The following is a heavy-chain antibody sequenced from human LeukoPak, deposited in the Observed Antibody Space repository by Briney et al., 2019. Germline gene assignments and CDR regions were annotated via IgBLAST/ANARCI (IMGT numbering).Heavy chain of an antibody. CDR2: IYTSGST. D-gene: IGHD3-3*01. V-gene: IGHV4-61*02. CDR1: GCSISSGSYY. J-gene: IGHJ4*02. CDR3: ARVGFWSGYYTFDY. Sequence: KTSETLSPTCTASGCSISSGSYYWSWIRQPAGKGLEWIGRIYTSGSTNYNPSLKRRVTISVDKSKTQFSLKLSSVTAADTAVYYCARVGFWSGYYTFDYWGQGTLVTVSS.